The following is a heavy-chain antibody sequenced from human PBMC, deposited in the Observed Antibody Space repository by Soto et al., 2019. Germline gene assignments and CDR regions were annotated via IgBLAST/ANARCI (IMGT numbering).Heavy chain of an antibody. J-gene: IGHJ4*02. CDR3: TPLALKYSSGWYEFSD. Sequence: EVQLLESGGGLVKPGGSLRLSCAASGFTFSTVWMNWVRQAPGKGLEWVGGIKSKTDGGTTDYAAPVKGRFTISRDDSKTTLYLQMNSLKTEDTAVYYCTPLALKYSSGWYEFSDWGQGTLVTVSS. CDR2: IKSKTDGGTT. V-gene: IGHV3-15*07. CDR1: GFTFSTVW. D-gene: IGHD6-19*01.